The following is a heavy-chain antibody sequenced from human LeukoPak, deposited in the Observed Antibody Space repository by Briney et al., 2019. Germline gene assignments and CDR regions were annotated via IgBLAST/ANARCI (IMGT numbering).Heavy chain of an antibody. CDR1: GGSISSSSYY. CDR2: IYYSGST. CDR3: ARQAAQTYDY. J-gene: IGHJ4*02. Sequence: SETLSLTCTVSGGSISSSSYYWGWIRQPPGKGLEYIGNIYYSGSTDYNPSLKSRVTISVDMSKDQFSLKLSSVTAADTAVYYCARQAAQTYDYWGQGTLVTVSS. V-gene: IGHV4-39*01.